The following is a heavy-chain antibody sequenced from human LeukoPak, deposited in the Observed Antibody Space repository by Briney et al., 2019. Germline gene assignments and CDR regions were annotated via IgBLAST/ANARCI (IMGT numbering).Heavy chain of an antibody. CDR3: ARSGLLYHDGLDY. J-gene: IGHJ4*02. V-gene: IGHV1-69*06. Sequence: SVKVSCKASGGTFSNYAISWVRQAPGQGLEWMGGIIPIFGTANYAQKFQGRVAITADKSTSTAYIELSSLRSEDTAVYYCARSGLLYHDGLDYWGQGTLVTVSS. CDR2: IIPIFGTA. D-gene: IGHD3-3*01. CDR1: GGTFSNYA.